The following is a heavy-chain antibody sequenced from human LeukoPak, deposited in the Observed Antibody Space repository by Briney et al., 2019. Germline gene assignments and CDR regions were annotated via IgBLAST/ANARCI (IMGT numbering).Heavy chain of an antibody. CDR3: ARDQRYCSSTSCYYFDY. D-gene: IGHD2-2*01. Sequence: GGSLRLSCAASGFTFSSYAMHWVRQAPGKGLEWVSSISSSSSYIYYADSVKGRFTISRDNAKNSLYLQMNSLRAEDTAVYYCARDQRYCSSTSCYYFDYWGQGTLVTVSS. V-gene: IGHV3-21*01. J-gene: IGHJ4*02. CDR1: GFTFSSYA. CDR2: ISSSSSYI.